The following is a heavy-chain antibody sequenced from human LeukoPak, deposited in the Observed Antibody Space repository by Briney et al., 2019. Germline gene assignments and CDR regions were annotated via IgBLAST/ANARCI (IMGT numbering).Heavy chain of an antibody. V-gene: IGHV4-34*09. J-gene: IGHJ4*02. Sequence: SETLSLTCAVYGGSFSGYYWSWIRQPPGKGLEWIGEINHSGTTYYNPSLKSRVNISIDTSKNQFSLTLSSVTAADTAVYYCASSRGLRASRGAGFDYWGQGTLVTVSS. CDR1: GGSFSGYY. D-gene: IGHD3-10*01. CDR3: ASSRGLRASRGAGFDY. CDR2: INHSGTT.